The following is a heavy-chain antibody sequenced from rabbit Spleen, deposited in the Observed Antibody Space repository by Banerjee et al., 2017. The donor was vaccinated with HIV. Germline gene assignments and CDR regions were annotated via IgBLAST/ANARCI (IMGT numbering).Heavy chain of an antibody. CDR1: GFDFSSGYD. J-gene: IGHJ6*01. CDR3: ARDTSSSFSSYGMDL. D-gene: IGHD1-1*01. CDR2: IYTGSGTT. Sequence: QSLEESGGDLVKPGASLTLTCTASGFDFSSGYDMCWVRQAPGKGLEWIGCIYTGSGTTYYASWAKGRFTISKTSSTTVTLQMTSLTAADTATYFCARDTSSSFSSYGMDLWGPGTLVTVS. V-gene: IGHV1S40*01.